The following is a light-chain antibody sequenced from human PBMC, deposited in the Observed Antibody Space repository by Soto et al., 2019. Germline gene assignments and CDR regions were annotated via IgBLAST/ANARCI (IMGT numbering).Light chain of an antibody. J-gene: IGKJ2*01. V-gene: IGKV3D-15*01. CDR3: QQYHDWPPYT. Sequence: EIVLTQSPATLSLSPGERATLSCGASQSVSSSYLAWYQQKAGQAPRLLISGASTRATGIPARFSGSGSGTEFTLTISSLQSEDFAVYYCQQYHDWPPYTFGQGTKVDIK. CDR1: QSVSSSY. CDR2: GAS.